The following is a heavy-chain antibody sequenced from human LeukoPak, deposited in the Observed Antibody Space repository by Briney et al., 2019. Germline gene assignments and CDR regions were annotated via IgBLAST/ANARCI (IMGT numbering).Heavy chain of an antibody. CDR1: GFNVTTNN. J-gene: IGHJ4*02. D-gene: IGHD2-21*01. CDR2: FHAGGGP. Sequence: GGSLRLSCVGSGFNVTTNNMYWVRQAPGKGLECVSAFHAGGGPDYADSVRDRFTISRDNSKNTLYLQMNSLRAEDAAVYFCGRRFCNSCPLDFWGQGTLVTVSS. CDR3: GRRFCNSCPLDF. V-gene: IGHV3-66*04.